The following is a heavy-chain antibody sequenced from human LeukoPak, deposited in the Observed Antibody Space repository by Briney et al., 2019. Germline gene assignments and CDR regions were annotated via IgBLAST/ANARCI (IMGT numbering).Heavy chain of an antibody. CDR1: GFAFDDYA. V-gene: IGHV3-43D*03. CDR3: AKEGVAGTYYYYYYMDV. Sequence: PGGSLRLSCAASGFAFDDYAMHWVRQAPGKGLEWVSLISWDGGSTYYADSVKGRFTISRDNSENSLYLQMNSLRAEDTALSYCAKEGVAGTYYYYYYMDVWGKGTTVTVSS. D-gene: IGHD6-19*01. CDR2: ISWDGGST. J-gene: IGHJ6*03.